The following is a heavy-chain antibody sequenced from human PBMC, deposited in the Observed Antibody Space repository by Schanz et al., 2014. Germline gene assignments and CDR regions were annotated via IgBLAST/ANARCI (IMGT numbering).Heavy chain of an antibody. D-gene: IGHD3-10*01. CDR3: ARAQGVIRLYYGVDV. J-gene: IGHJ6*02. CDR2: IYSSGST. V-gene: IGHV3-66*02. CDR1: GFTFSDYY. Sequence: VHLVESGGGVVQPGRSLRLSCAASGFTFSDYYMTWMRQAPGKGLEWVSTIYSSGSTYYADSVRGRFTISRDNSMNTVYLQMNSLRSDDAAVYYCARAQGVIRLYYGVDVWGQGTTVTVSS.